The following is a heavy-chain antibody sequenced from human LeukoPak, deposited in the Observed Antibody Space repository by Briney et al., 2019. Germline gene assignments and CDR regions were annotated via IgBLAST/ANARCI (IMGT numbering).Heavy chain of an antibody. V-gene: IGHV3-48*02. CDR1: GFTFSSYG. D-gene: IGHD2-15*01. CDR2: INSSSGTI. CDR3: ARASLYCSGGTCYEVWFDP. J-gene: IGHJ5*02. Sequence: GGSLRLSCAASGFTFSSYGMNWVRQAPGKGLEWVSYINSSSGTIYYADSVRGRFTISRDNSKNSLYLQMNSLRDEDTAEYYCARASLYCSGGTCYEVWFDPWGQGTLVTVSS.